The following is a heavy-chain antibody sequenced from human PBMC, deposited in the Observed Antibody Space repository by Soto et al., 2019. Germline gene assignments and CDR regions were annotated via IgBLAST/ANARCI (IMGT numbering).Heavy chain of an antibody. CDR1: GCPISSYY. CDR2: IYYSGST. J-gene: IGHJ5*02. D-gene: IGHD3-3*01. CDR3: GRVISLEWLLFSHGRGLDP. V-gene: IGHV4-59*01. Sequence: PSETLSLTFTVFGCPISSYYWSWIRQPPGKGLEWIGYIYYSGSTNYNPSLKSRVTISVDTSKNQFSLKMSSVTAAGTAVYYCGRVISLEWLLFSHGRGLDPWGKGTLVTVS.